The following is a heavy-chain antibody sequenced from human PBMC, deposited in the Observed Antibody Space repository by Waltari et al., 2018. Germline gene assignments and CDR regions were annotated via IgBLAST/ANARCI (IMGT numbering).Heavy chain of an antibody. Sequence: EVQLVASGGGLVQPGRSLRLSCAASGFTFDDYAMHWVRQAPGKGLEWVSGITWNSGSLGYADSVKGRFIISRDDAKNSLYLQMNSLRTEDTALYFCGKGSRGSYYIDYWGQGTLVTVSS. D-gene: IGHD1-26*01. V-gene: IGHV3-9*01. J-gene: IGHJ4*02. CDR1: GFTFDDYA. CDR3: GKGSRGSYYIDY. CDR2: ITWNSGSL.